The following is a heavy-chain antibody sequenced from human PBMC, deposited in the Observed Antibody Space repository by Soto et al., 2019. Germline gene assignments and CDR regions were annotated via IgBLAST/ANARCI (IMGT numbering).Heavy chain of an antibody. CDR3: ARAESITMIVVVSNDAFDI. CDR1: RYTFTSYA. D-gene: IGHD3-22*01. CDR2: INAYNGDT. J-gene: IGHJ3*02. V-gene: IGHV1-3*01. Sequence: ASVKVSCKASRYTFTSYAMHWVRQAPGQRLEWMGWINAYNGDTNYPQKFQARVTMTTDTSASTAYMELSSLRSEDTAVYYCARAESITMIVVVSNDAFDIWGQGTMVTVSS.